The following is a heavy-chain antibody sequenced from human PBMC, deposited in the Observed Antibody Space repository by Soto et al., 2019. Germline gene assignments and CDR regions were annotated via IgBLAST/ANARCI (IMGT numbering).Heavy chain of an antibody. CDR1: GDSVSSDITS. Sequence: QGQLQQSGPGLVKPSQTLSLTCAISGDSVSSDITSWNWIRQSPSRGLEWLGRTYYRSKWFHDYAVSVKSRITINPDTSKNQLSLELNSMTPEDTAVYYCARGYALDVWGQGTVVTVSS. V-gene: IGHV6-1*01. CDR3: ARGYALDV. CDR2: TYYRSKWFH. J-gene: IGHJ3*01.